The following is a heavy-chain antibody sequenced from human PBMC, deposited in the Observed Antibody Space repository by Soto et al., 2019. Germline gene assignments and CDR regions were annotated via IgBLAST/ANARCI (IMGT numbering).Heavy chain of an antibody. V-gene: IGHV6-1*01. D-gene: IGHD6-19*01. CDR2: TYYRSKWYN. CDR3: ARDESSGWYGDYYYYGMDV. Sequence: PSQTLSLTCAISGDSVSSNSAAWNWIRQSPSRGLEWLGRTYYRSKWYNDYAVSVKSRITINPDTSKNQFSLQLNSVTPEDTAVYYCARDESSGWYGDYYYYGMDVWGQGTTVTVSS. J-gene: IGHJ6*02. CDR1: GDSVSSNSAA.